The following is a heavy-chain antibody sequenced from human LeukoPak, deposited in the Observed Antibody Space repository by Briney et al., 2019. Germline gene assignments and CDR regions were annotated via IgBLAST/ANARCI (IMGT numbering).Heavy chain of an antibody. CDR2: INPKSGGT. CDR3: ARATAENDY. V-gene: IGHV1-2*02. CDR1: VYTFTGYY. Sequence: ASVKVSRKASVYTFTGYYMHWVRQAPGQGLEWMGWINPKSGGTNYLQKFQGRVTMTRDTSISTDYMELSRLRSDDTAVYYCARATAENDYWGQGTLVTVSS. J-gene: IGHJ4*02. D-gene: IGHD1-14*01.